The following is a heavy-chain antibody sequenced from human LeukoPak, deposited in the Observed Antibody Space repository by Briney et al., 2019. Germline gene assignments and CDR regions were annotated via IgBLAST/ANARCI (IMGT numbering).Heavy chain of an antibody. V-gene: IGHV4-30-4*08. D-gene: IGHD3-3*01. CDR1: GGSISSGDYY. CDR2: IYYSGST. Sequence: SQTLSLTCTVSGGSISSGDYYWGWIRQPPGKGLEWIGYIYYSGSTYYNPSLKSRVTISVDTSKNQFSLKLSSVTAADTAVYYCARGSYDFWSDPDAFDIWGQGTMVTVSS. J-gene: IGHJ3*02. CDR3: ARGSYDFWSDPDAFDI.